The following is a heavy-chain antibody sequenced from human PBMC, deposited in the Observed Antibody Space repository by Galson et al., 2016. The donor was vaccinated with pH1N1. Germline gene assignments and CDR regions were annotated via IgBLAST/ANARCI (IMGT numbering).Heavy chain of an antibody. CDR1: GGSVNSTNYY. CDR2: IYHSGTT. V-gene: IGHV4-61*01. D-gene: IGHD3-10*01. Sequence: LSLTCTVSGGSVNSTNYYWSWIRLPPGKGLEWIGYIYHSGTTNYNSSLKSRVTISIDTSQNQFSLKLRSVTAADTAIYYCARDRGYGSGTYYSEYWGQGSLVTVSS. J-gene: IGHJ4*02. CDR3: ARDRGYGSGTYYSEY.